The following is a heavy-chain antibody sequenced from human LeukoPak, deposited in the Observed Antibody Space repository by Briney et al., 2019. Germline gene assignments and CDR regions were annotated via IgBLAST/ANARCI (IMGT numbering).Heavy chain of an antibody. V-gene: IGHV3-7*04. J-gene: IGHJ4*02. Sequence: PGGSLRLSCAASGFTFSGYWVTWVRQAPGKGLEWVANINQDASEKYYVESVKGRFTISRDNAKNSLYLQMNSLRAEDTAVYYCAKDYRSYSDIVVVPAAPDYWGQGTLVTVSS. CDR1: GFTFSGYW. CDR3: AKDYRSYSDIVVVPAAPDY. CDR2: INQDASEK. D-gene: IGHD2-2*01.